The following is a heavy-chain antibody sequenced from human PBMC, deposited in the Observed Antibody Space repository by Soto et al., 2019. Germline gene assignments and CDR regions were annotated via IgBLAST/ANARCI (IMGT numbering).Heavy chain of an antibody. D-gene: IGHD2-15*01. CDR2: IHYSGST. CDR1: GGSISSGGYY. Sequence: QVQLQESGPGLVKPSQTLSLTCTVSGGSISSGGYYWSWIRQHPGKGLEWIGYIHYSGSTYYNPSLRSRGTITVDTSKNQCALKRSSVTAAETAVYYCASGRGSVVAATQYWGQGTLVTVSS. CDR3: ASGRGSVVAATQY. V-gene: IGHV4-31*03. J-gene: IGHJ4*02.